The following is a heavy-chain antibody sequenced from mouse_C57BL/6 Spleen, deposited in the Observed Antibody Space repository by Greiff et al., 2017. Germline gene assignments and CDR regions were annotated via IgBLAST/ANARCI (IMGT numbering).Heavy chain of an antibody. V-gene: IGHV1-76*01. CDR1: GYTFTDYY. Sequence: VQLQQSGAELVRPGASVKLSCKASGYTFTDYYINWVKQRPGQGLEWIARIYPGSGNTYYNEKFKGKATLTAEKSSSTAYMQLSSLTSEYSAVYFCARGYDGYIQEYYFDYWGQGTTLTVSS. J-gene: IGHJ2*01. CDR2: IYPGSGNT. CDR3: ARGYDGYIQEYYFDY. D-gene: IGHD2-3*01.